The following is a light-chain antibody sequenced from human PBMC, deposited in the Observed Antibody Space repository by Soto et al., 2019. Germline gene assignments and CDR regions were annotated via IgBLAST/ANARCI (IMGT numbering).Light chain of an antibody. CDR2: AAS. J-gene: IGKJ5*01. V-gene: IGKV1-39*01. CDR3: QQSYSTLSIT. Sequence: DIPMTQSPSSLSASVGDGVTITCRASESISRHLNWYQQKPGKAPKLLIYAASSLQNGVPSRFSGSGSGTDFTLTISNLQPEDFATYYCQQSYSTLSITFGQGTRLEIK. CDR1: ESISRH.